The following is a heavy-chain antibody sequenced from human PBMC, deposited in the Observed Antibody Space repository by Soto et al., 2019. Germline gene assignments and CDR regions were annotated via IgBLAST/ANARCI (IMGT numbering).Heavy chain of an antibody. D-gene: IGHD3-10*01. CDR2: ISSSSSTI. CDR1: GFTFSSYS. Sequence: EVQLVESGGGLVQPGGSLRLSCAASGFTFSSYSMSWVRQAPGKGLEWVSYISSSSSTIYYADSVKGRFTISRDNAKHSLYLQMNSLRAEDTAVYYCARANYYGSPGDFDYWGQGTLVTVSS. V-gene: IGHV3-48*01. CDR3: ARANYYGSPGDFDY. J-gene: IGHJ4*02.